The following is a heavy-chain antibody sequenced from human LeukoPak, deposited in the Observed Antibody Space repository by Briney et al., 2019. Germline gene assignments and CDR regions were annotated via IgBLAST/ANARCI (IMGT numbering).Heavy chain of an antibody. CDR1: GFTFNNYS. CDR2: ISRSSNYI. V-gene: IGHV3-21*01. Sequence: PGGSLRLSCAASGFTFNNYSMNWVRQAPGKGLEWVSSISRSSNYIYYADSVKGRFTISRDNAKNSLYLRMNSLRAEDTAMYYCARDGSTIDYYDSSGYGLDYWGQGTLVTVSS. D-gene: IGHD3-22*01. J-gene: IGHJ4*02. CDR3: ARDGSTIDYYDSSGYGLDY.